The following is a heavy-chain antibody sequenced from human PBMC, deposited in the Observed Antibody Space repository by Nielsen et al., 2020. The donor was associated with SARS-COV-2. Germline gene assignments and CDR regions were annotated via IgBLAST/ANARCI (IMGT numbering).Heavy chain of an antibody. CDR2: MNPNSGNT. D-gene: IGHD3-22*01. CDR1: GYTFTSYD. Sequence: ASLKVSCKASGYTFTSYDINWVRQATGQGLEWMGWMNPNSGNTGYAQKFKGRVTMTTDTSISTACMELSSLTSEDTAVYYCAIRAEYYDSSAYYYWGQGILVTVSS. J-gene: IGHJ4*02. CDR3: AIRAEYYDSSAYYY. V-gene: IGHV1-8*01.